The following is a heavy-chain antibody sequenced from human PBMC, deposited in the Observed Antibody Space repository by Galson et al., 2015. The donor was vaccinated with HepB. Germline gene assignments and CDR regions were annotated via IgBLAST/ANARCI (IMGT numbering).Heavy chain of an antibody. CDR3: ATQGWLRFAYGYFDL. CDR2: FDPEDGET. V-gene: IGHV1-24*01. Sequence: SVTVSCKVSGSTLSDLSMHWVRQAPGKGLEWMGGFDPEDGETIYAQNFQGRITMTEDTSRDTAYMELSSLTSEDTAVYHCATQGWLRFAYGYFDLWGRGTLVTVSS. CDR1: GSTLSDLS. J-gene: IGHJ2*01. D-gene: IGHD5-12*01.